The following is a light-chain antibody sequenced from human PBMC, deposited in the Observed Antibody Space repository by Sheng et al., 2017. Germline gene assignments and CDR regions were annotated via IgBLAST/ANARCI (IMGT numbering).Light chain of an antibody. Sequence: AIQLTQSPSSLSASVGDSVSITCRASPGVRRALAWYQQRPGEAPRLLIYDASHLESGVPPRFSGSGYGTDFTLLISSLQPEDTGTYYCQQFNSYPYTFGQGTKVDIE. CDR1: PGVRRA. CDR2: DAS. J-gene: IGKJ2*01. V-gene: IGKV1-13*02. CDR3: QQFNSYPYT.